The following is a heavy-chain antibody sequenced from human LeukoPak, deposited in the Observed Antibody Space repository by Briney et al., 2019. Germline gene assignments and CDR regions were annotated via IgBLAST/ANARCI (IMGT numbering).Heavy chain of an antibody. D-gene: IGHD3-3*01. Sequence: GASVKVSCKASGYTITGYYMHWVRQAPGQGLGWMGWINANNDGSVYAQKFQGRVTMTRDTSINTAYMELSRLRSDDTAVYYCARKRGVGVDTNAFDMWGQETMVTVSS. V-gene: IGHV1-2*02. CDR1: GYTITGYY. CDR3: ARKRGVGVDTNAFDM. J-gene: IGHJ3*02. CDR2: INANNDGS.